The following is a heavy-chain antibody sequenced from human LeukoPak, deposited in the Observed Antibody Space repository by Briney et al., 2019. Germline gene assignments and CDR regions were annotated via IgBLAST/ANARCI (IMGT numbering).Heavy chain of an antibody. D-gene: IGHD3-10*01. CDR3: ATERGGYGSGSPTYSLDY. J-gene: IGHJ4*02. CDR1: GYTLTELS. V-gene: IGHV1-24*01. Sequence: ASVKLSCKVSGYTLTELSMHWVRQPPGKGLEWMGGFDPEDGETIYAQKFQGRVTMTEDTSTDTAYMELSSLRSEDTAVYYCATERGGYGSGSPTYSLDYWGQGTLVTVSS. CDR2: FDPEDGET.